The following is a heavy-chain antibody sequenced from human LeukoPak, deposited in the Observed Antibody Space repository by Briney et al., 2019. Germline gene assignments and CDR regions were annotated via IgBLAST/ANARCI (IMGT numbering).Heavy chain of an antibody. CDR1: GYTFTSYA. Sequence: GASVKVSCKASGYTFTSYAMNWVRQAPGQGLEWMGGIIPSFGTANYAQKFQGRVTITADKSTSTAYMELSSLRSEDTAVYYCAGAEGYYDILTGYSSPLPLDYWGQGTLVTVSS. D-gene: IGHD3-9*01. CDR3: AGAEGYYDILTGYSSPLPLDY. V-gene: IGHV1-69*06. CDR2: IIPSFGTA. J-gene: IGHJ4*02.